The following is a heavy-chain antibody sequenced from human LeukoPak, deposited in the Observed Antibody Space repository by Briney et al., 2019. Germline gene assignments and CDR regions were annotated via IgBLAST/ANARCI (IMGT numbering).Heavy chain of an antibody. D-gene: IGHD1-1*01. J-gene: IGHJ4*02. CDR1: GFTFSSYS. Sequence: GGSLRLSCAASGFTFSSYSMNWVRQAPGRGLEWVANIHPEGNEKYHVESVKGRFTISRDNTKNLLFLQMNGLRVEDTAVYYCARGDDFSGDHWGQGTLVTVSS. CDR2: IHPEGNEK. CDR3: ARGDDFSGDH. V-gene: IGHV3-7*04.